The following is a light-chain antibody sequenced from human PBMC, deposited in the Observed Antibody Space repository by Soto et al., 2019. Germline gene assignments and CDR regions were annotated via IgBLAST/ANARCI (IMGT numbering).Light chain of an antibody. Sequence: VLTQSPGTLSLSPGERATLSCRASQTVRNNYLAWYQQKHGQAPRLLIYDESNRATGIPDRFRGSGSETEFTLTISRLEPEDSAVYYCQQYSRSPLSFGGGTKVDIK. CDR3: QQYSRSPLS. CDR2: DES. J-gene: IGKJ4*01. V-gene: IGKV3-20*01. CDR1: QTVRNNY.